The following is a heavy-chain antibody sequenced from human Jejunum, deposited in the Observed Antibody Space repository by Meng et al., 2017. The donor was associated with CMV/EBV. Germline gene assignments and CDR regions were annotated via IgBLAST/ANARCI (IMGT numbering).Heavy chain of an antibody. J-gene: IGHJ4*02. CDR3: ARDLGDYGNY. CDR2: TLYDGSNK. D-gene: IGHD4-17*01. V-gene: IGHV3-30*04. CDR1: GFPFNRYA. Sequence: CAASGFPFNRYAMHWVRQAPGKGLEWVAVTLYDGSNKYYADSVKGRFTISRDNSKNTLYLQMNSLRVEDTAMYYCARDLGDYGNYWGQGTLVTVSS.